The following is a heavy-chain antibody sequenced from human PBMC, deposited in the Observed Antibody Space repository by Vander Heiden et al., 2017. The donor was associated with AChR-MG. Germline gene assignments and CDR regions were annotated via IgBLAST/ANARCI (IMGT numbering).Heavy chain of an antibody. CDR1: GYTFTSYE. J-gene: IGHJ6*02. Sequence: QVQLVQSGAEVKKPGASVKVSCKASGYTFTSYEINWVRQATGQGLEWMGWMNPNSGNTGYAQKFQGRVTMTRNTSISTAYMELSSLRSEDTAVYYCARVTAVGLYYYYYYGMDIWGQGTTVTVSS. V-gene: IGHV1-8*01. CDR2: MNPNSGNT. D-gene: IGHD6-19*01. CDR3: ARVTAVGLYYYYYYGMDI.